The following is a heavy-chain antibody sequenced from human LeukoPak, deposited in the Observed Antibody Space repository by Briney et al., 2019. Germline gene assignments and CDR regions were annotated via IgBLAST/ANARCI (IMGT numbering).Heavy chain of an antibody. CDR1: GGSFSGYY. J-gene: IGHJ4*02. V-gene: IGHV4-59*08. CDR2: VYYTGKT. D-gene: IGHD3-16*01. Sequence: SETLSLTCAVYGGSFSGYYWSWIRQPPGKGLEYIGYVYYTGKTNYNPSFKSRATLSADTSKNQFSLKLSSVTVADTAVYYCARWNAVITSLDHWGQGILVAVSS. CDR3: ARWNAVITSLDH.